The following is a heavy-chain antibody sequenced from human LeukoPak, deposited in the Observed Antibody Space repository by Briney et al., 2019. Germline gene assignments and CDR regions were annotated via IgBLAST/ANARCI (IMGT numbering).Heavy chain of an antibody. CDR1: GFTFSSYS. Sequence: GGSLRLSCAASGFTFSSYSMNWVRQAPGKGLEWVSYISSSSSTIYYADSVKGRFTISRDNAKNSLYLQMNSLRAEDTAVYYCARDLGKAAGNPFDYWGQGTLVTVSS. V-gene: IGHV3-48*01. J-gene: IGHJ4*02. D-gene: IGHD6-13*01. CDR3: ARDLGKAAGNPFDY. CDR2: ISSSSSTI.